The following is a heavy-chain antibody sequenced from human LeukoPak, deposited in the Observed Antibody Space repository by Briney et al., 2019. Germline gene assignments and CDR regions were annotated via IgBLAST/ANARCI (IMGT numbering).Heavy chain of an antibody. J-gene: IGHJ4*02. Sequence: KPSETLSLTCTVSGGSISSHYWSWIRQPPGKGLEWIGYIYYSGSTNYNPSLKSRVTISVDTSKKQFSLKLSSVTAADTAVYYCARDIGAAADYWGQGTLVTVSS. CDR3: ARDIGAAADY. CDR1: GGSISSHY. D-gene: IGHD5-12*01. V-gene: IGHV4-59*11. CDR2: IYYSGST.